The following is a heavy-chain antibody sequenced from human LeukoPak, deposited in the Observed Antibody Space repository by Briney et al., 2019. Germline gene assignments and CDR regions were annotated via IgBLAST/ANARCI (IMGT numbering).Heavy chain of an antibody. CDR3: ARGAKYCSGGSCKFHYFDY. Sequence: GGSLRLSCAASGFTFSSYSMNWVRQAPGKGLEWVGRIRNKANSYTTEYAASVKGRFTILRDDSKNSLYLQMNSLKTEDTAVYYCARGAKYCSGGSCKFHYFDYWGQGTLVTVSS. CDR1: GFTFSSYS. V-gene: IGHV3-72*01. D-gene: IGHD2-15*01. J-gene: IGHJ4*02. CDR2: IRNKANSYTT.